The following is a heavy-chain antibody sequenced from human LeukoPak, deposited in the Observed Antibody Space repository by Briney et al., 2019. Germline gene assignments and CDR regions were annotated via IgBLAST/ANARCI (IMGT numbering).Heavy chain of an antibody. CDR2: IYPHDSDT. CDR1: GYSFTNYW. D-gene: IGHD2-15*01. V-gene: IGHV5-51*01. J-gene: IGHJ3*02. Sequence: GESLKISCQGSGYSFTNYWIGWVRQMPGKGLEWMGIIYPHDSDTRYSPSFQGQVTISADKSINTAFLQWNSLKASDTAMYYCARGIVVVSGTNAFDIWGLGTMVTVSS. CDR3: ARGIVVVSGTNAFDI.